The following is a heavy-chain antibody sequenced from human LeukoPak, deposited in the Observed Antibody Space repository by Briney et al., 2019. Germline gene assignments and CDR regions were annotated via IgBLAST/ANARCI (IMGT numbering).Heavy chain of an antibody. V-gene: IGHV1-2*02. CDR2: IDPHSGGT. CDR1: GYTFTGYY. Sequence: AASVKVSCKTSGYTFTGYYIHWVRQAPGQGLEWMGWIDPHSGGTNYAQKFQGRVTMTRDTSITTAYMELSRLRSDDTAVYYCARDRKVVTEDAFDIWGQGTMVTVSS. CDR3: ARDRKVVTEDAFDI. D-gene: IGHD2-21*02. J-gene: IGHJ3*02.